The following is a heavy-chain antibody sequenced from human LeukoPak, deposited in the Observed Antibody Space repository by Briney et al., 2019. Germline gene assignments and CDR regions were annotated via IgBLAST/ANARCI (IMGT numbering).Heavy chain of an antibody. CDR3: AKTPKNYDSNGGGGFDY. J-gene: IGHJ4*02. CDR2: IGAGGRNT. Sequence: GGSLRLSCGASGFTFPTYGMTWVRQAPGKGLEWVSAIGAGGRNTYYADSVKGRFTISRDNSKNTLYLQMNSLRAEDTAVYYCAKTPKNYDSNGGGGFDYLGQGTLVTVSS. CDR1: GFTFPTYG. V-gene: IGHV3-23*01. D-gene: IGHD3-22*01.